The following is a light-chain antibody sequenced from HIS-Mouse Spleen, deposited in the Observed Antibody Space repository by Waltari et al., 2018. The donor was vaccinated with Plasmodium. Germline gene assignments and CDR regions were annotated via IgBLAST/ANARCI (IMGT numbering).Light chain of an antibody. CDR1: ALPNKY. CDR3: YSTDSSGNHRV. V-gene: IGLV3-10*01. Sequence: SYELTQPPSVSVSPGQTARITCSGDALPNKYAYWYQQKAGQAPLLVIYEDSKRPSGIPARFSGSSSGTMATLTISGAQVEDEADYYCYSTDSSGNHRVFGGGTKLTVL. CDR2: EDS. J-gene: IGLJ3*02.